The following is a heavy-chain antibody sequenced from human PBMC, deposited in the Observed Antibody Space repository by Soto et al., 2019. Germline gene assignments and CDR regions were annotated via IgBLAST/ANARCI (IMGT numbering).Heavy chain of an antibody. CDR2: ISPGVSYT. V-gene: IGHV5-51*01. Sequence: PGESLKISCKGSGYSFTNYWIGWVRQMPGKGLEWMGIISPGVSYTRYSPSFQGQFTISADKSISTAYLQWNSLKASDTAMYYCARHYPTSSYPDDYWGQGTLVTVSS. D-gene: IGHD6-19*01. CDR3: ARHYPTSSYPDDY. J-gene: IGHJ4*02. CDR1: GYSFTNYW.